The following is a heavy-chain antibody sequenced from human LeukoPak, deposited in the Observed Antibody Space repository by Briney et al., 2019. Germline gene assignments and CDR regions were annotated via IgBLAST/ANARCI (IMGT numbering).Heavy chain of an antibody. Sequence: PGGSLRLSCAASGFTLSSYTMNWVRQAPGKGLEWVSSISSSSSYIYYGDSVKGRFTISRDNAKNSLYLQMNSLRAEDTAVYYCAKCPRTGTTSGCLLRFDPWGQGTLVTVSS. CDR2: ISSSSSYI. CDR3: AKCPRTGTTSGCLLRFDP. D-gene: IGHD1-1*01. CDR1: GFTLSSYT. J-gene: IGHJ5*02. V-gene: IGHV3-21*01.